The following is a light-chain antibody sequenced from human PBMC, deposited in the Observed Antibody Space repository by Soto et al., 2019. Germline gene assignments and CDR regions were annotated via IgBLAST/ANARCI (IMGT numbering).Light chain of an antibody. CDR2: GAS. J-gene: IGKJ1*01. CDR3: QQYVSSVT. CDR1: KSVDSSF. Sequence: DIVLTQSPGSLSLSPGERATLSCRASKSVDSSFFAWYQQKPGQAPRLVIFGASKRATGTPDRFSCSGSGTDFPLTITILEPEYFAVYYCQQYVSSVTFGQGTKLEIK. V-gene: IGKV3-20*01.